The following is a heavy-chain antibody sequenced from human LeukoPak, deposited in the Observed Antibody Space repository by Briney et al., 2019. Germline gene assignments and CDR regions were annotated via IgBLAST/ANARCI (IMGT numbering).Heavy chain of an antibody. V-gene: IGHV4-39*07. CDR2: IYYSGST. CDR1: GGSISSSSYY. D-gene: IGHD3-10*01. CDR3: ARVGRYNGSGSYRVRYYFDY. J-gene: IGHJ4*02. Sequence: SETLSLTCTVSGGSISSSSYYWGWIRQPPGKGLEWIGSIYYSGSTYYNPSLKSRVTISVDTSKNQFSLKLSSVTAADTAVYYCARVGRYNGSGSYRVRYYFDYWGQGTLVTVSS.